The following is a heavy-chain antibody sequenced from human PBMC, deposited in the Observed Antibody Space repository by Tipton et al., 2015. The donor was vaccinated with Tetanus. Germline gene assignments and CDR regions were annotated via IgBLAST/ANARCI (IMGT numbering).Heavy chain of an antibody. D-gene: IGHD3-10*01. J-gene: IGHJ3*02. Sequence: QLVQSGAEVKKPGESLNISCQASGYTFTDNWISSVRHRLGKGLEWMRVIYTGDSRVQFSPSCQGRVTFSVDRSINTAFLQWNSLGASGTAMYFCAKGGSFHIWGEGTMVIVSS. CDR3: AKGGSFHI. CDR2: IYTGDSRV. V-gene: IGHV5-51*01. CDR1: GYTFTDNW.